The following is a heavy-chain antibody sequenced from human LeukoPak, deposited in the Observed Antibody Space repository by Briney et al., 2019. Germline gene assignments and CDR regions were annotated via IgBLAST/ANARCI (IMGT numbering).Heavy chain of an antibody. Sequence: GGSLRLSCTASGFTFGDYLMSWFRQAPGKGLEWIGFISGGTAEYAATVKGRFTISRDDSTSIAYLQMNSLTTEDTAVYYCSRGSGWLSVYWGQGTLVTVSS. CDR2: ISGGTA. D-gene: IGHD6-19*01. CDR1: GFTFGDYL. J-gene: IGHJ4*02. V-gene: IGHV3-49*03. CDR3: SRGSGWLSVY.